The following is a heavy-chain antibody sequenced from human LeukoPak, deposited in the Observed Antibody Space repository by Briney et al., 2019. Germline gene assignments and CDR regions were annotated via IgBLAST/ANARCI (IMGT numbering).Heavy chain of an antibody. D-gene: IGHD3-10*01. Sequence: PGGSLRLSCAASAFTFSNYAMSWVRQAPGKGLEWVSTVSGNGGTTFYGDSVRGRFTISRDNSKNTLYLQINSLRAEDTAVYYCAKSFRGHGYYYYYMDVWGKGTTVTVSS. CDR3: AKSFRGHGYYYYYMDV. CDR1: AFTFSNYA. V-gene: IGHV3-23*01. CDR2: VSGNGGTT. J-gene: IGHJ6*03.